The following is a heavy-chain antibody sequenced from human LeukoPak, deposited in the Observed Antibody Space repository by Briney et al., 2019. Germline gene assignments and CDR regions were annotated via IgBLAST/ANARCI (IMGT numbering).Heavy chain of an antibody. CDR2: INPGDGST. CDR1: GYSFSLYY. Sequence: ASVKVSCKASGYSFSLYYLHWVRHAPGQGPEWMVMINPGDGSTTYRQKFKGRVTLTRDMSTSTIYMELSGLKFEDTAVYYCARDAGSSWHNWGQGTLVTVSS. V-gene: IGHV1-46*01. J-gene: IGHJ4*02. CDR3: ARDAGSSWHN. D-gene: IGHD6-13*01.